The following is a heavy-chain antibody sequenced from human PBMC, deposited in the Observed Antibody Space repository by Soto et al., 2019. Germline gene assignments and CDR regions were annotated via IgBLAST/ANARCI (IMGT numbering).Heavy chain of an antibody. J-gene: IGHJ6*02. CDR3: AREYIVVVPAKTDYYYYHGMDV. D-gene: IGHD2-2*01. Sequence: GGSLRLSCAASGFTFSSYAMHWVRQAPGKGLEWVAVISYDGSNKYYADSVKGRFTISRDNSKNTLYLEMNSLRAEDTAVYYCAREYIVVVPAKTDYYYYHGMDVWGQGTTVTVSS. V-gene: IGHV3-30-3*01. CDR2: ISYDGSNK. CDR1: GFTFSSYA.